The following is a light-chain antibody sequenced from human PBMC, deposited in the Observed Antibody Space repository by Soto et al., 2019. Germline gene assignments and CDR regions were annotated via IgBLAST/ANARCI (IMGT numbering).Light chain of an antibody. CDR2: MVS. CDR1: RGLVYSNGNTY. CDR3: MQGTHWPWT. Sequence: EVVVTQSPLSLPVTLGQPASISCKSTRGLVYSNGNTYLSWFHQRPGQSPRRLIYMVSNRDSGVXGXCSGSGSGTDFTLTISRVEAEDVGFYFCMQGTHWPWTFGQGTKVEIK. J-gene: IGKJ1*01. V-gene: IGKV2-30*01.